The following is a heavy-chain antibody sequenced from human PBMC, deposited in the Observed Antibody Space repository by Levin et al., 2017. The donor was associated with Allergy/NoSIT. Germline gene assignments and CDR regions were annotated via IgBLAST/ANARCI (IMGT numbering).Heavy chain of an antibody. Sequence: GGSLRLSCEASGFTFSDYWMSWVRQPSGKGLEWVARINKGRNEISYVDSVKGRFTISRDDGKKSLYLQMNSLRVEDTAVYYCVRGGGDYGSWWGQGALVTVSS. V-gene: IGHV3-7*05. CDR1: GFTFSDYW. CDR3: VRGGGDYGSW. J-gene: IGHJ4*02. CDR2: INKGRNEI. D-gene: IGHD3-10*01.